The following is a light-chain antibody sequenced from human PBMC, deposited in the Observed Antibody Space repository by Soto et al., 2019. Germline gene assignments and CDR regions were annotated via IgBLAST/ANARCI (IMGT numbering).Light chain of an antibody. CDR1: QSVSSY. CDR3: QQRSNWPPFT. J-gene: IGKJ3*01. CDR2: DAS. Sequence: PGERATLSCRASQSVSSYLAWYQQKPGQAPRLLIYDASNRATGIPARFSGSGSGTDFTLTISSLEPEDFAVYYCQQRSNWPPFTFGPGPKVDIK. V-gene: IGKV3-11*01.